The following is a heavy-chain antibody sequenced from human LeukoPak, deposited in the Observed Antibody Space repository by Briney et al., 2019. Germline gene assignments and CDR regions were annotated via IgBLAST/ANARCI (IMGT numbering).Heavy chain of an antibody. CDR1: GGTFSSYA. D-gene: IGHD5-24*01. J-gene: IGHJ3*02. V-gene: IGHV1-69*04. Sequence: SVKVSCKASGGTFSSYAISWVRQAPGQGLEWMGRIIPIFGIANYAQKFQGRVTITADKSTSTAYMELSSLGSEDTAVYYCAREEVEMATGGAFDIWGQGTMVTVSS. CDR3: AREEVEMATGGAFDI. CDR2: IIPIFGIA.